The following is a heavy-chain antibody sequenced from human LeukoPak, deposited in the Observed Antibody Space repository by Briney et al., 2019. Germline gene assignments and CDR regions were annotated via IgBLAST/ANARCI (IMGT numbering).Heavy chain of an antibody. V-gene: IGHV1-69*13. CDR2: IIPIFGTA. J-gene: IGHJ6*03. CDR1: GGTFSNYA. Sequence: SVKVSCKASGGTFSNYAISWVRQAPGQGLEWMGGIIPIFGTANYAQKFQGRVTITADESTSTAYMELSSLRSEDTAVYYCARASKDYDFWSGGNYYYYMDVWGKGTTVTVSS. D-gene: IGHD3-3*01. CDR3: ARASKDYDFWSGGNYYYYMDV.